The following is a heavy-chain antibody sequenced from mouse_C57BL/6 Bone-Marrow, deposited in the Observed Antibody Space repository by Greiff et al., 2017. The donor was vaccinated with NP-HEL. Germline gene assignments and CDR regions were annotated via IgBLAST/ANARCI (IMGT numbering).Heavy chain of an antibody. Sequence: QVQLKQSGTELARPGASVKMSCKASGYTFTSYTMHWVKQRPGQGLEWIGYINPSSGYTKYNQKFKDKATLTADKSSSTAYMQLSSLTSEDSAVYYCARRWGYGSSYDYWGQGTTLTVSS. CDR3: ARRWGYGSSYDY. V-gene: IGHV1-4*01. CDR1: GYTFTSYT. J-gene: IGHJ2*01. CDR2: INPSSGYT. D-gene: IGHD1-1*01.